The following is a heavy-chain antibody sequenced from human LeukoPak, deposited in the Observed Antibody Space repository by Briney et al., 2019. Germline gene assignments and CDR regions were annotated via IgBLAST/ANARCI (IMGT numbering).Heavy chain of an antibody. D-gene: IGHD1-7*01. J-gene: IGHJ5*02. CDR2: IIPFIGGP. CDR1: GGTFKTDA. CDR3: AREVITETTLGWFDP. Sequence: SVTVSCTASGGTFKTDAIAWIRQAPGEGSEWMGGIIPFIGGPNFAQRFHGRVTITTDQTTSTVYMELSSLRSEDTAVYYCAREVITETTLGWFDPWGQGTLITVSS. V-gene: IGHV1-69*05.